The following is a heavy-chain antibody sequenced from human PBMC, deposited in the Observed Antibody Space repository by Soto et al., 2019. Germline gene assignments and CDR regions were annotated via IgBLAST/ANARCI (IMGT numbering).Heavy chain of an antibody. CDR3: ARELDCSGGSCYYFDY. CDR2: INPNSGGT. Sequence: ASVKVSCKASGYTFTGYYMHWVRQAPGQGLEWMGWINPNSGGTNYAQKFQGWVTMTRDTSISTAYMELSRLRSDDTAVYYCARELDCSGGSCYYFDYWGQGTLVTVSS. CDR1: GYTFTGYY. J-gene: IGHJ4*02. D-gene: IGHD2-15*01. V-gene: IGHV1-2*04.